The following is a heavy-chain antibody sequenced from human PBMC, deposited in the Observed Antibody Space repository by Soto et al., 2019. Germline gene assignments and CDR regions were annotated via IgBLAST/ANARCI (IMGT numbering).Heavy chain of an antibody. CDR2: IIPIFGTA. CDR3: ANSQYYSDSSGYSPLNWFDP. J-gene: IGHJ5*02. CDR1: VGTFSSYA. V-gene: IGHV1-69*06. D-gene: IGHD3-22*01. Sequence: SVKVCCKSSVGTFSSYAISLVRQAPGQGLEWMGGIIPIFGTANYSQKFQGRVTITADKSTSTAYMELSSLRYEDTAVYYCANSQYYSDSSGYSPLNWFDPWGQGTLVTV.